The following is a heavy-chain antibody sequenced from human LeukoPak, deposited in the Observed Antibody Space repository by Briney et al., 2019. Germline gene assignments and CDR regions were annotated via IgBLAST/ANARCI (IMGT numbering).Heavy chain of an antibody. CDR2: INHSGST. CDR3: ARGSFLARYNWFDP. D-gene: IGHD3-3*01. Sequence: SETLSLTCAVCGGSFSGYYWSWIRQPPGKGLEWIGEINHSGSTNYNPSLKSRVTISVDTSKNQFSRKLSSVTAADTAVYYCARGSFLARYNWFDPWGQGTLVTVSS. V-gene: IGHV4-34*01. J-gene: IGHJ5*02. CDR1: GGSFSGYY.